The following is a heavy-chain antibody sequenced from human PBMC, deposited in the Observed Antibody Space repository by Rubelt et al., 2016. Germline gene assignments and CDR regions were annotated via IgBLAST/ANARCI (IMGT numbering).Heavy chain of an antibody. CDR2: INHSGST. J-gene: IGHJ4*02. V-gene: IGHV4-34*01. CDR3: AGMTVGHYFDY. D-gene: IGHD2-15*01. Sequence: QVQLQQWGAGLLKPSETLSLTCAVYGGSFSGYYWSWIRQPPGKGLEWIGEINHSGSTNYNPSLKRRCTISVDTAKNKFALKLSAGTAADTAVYYCAGMTVGHYFDYWGQGTLVTVSS. CDR1: GGSFSGYY.